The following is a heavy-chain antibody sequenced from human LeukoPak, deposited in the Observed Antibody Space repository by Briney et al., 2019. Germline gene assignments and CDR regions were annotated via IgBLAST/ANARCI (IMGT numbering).Heavy chain of an antibody. D-gene: IGHD3-10*01. CDR2: IYYSGST. J-gene: IGHJ4*02. CDR3: ARDQPGRPFDY. CDR1: GGSISSSSYY. Sequence: SETLSLTCTVSGGSISSSSYYWGWIRQPPGKGLEWIGGIYYSGSTYYNPSLKSRVTISVDTSKNQFSLKLSSVTAADTAVYYCARDQPGRPFDYWGQGTLVTVSS. V-gene: IGHV4-39*07.